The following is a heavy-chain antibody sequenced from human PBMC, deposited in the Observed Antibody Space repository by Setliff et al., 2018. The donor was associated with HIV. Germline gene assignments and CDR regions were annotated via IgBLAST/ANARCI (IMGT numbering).Heavy chain of an antibody. CDR3: ARVLLRTNPLYGVASNWFDP. CDR2: ISYSGRN. J-gene: IGHJ5*02. V-gene: IGHV4-59*01. CDR1: GGSISSYY. D-gene: IGHD2-8*01. Sequence: SETLSLTCTVSGGSISSYYWSWIRQPPGKGLEWIGYISYSGRNKYNPSLKSRVTLSVNTPKKQFSLKLNSVTAADTAVYYCARVLLRTNPLYGVASNWFDPWGQGTLVTVSS.